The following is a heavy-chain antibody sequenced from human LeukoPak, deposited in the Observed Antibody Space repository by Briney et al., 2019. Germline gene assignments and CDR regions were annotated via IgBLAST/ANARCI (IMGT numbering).Heavy chain of an antibody. D-gene: IGHD5-18*01. J-gene: IGHJ4*02. CDR2: IYYSGST. CDR3: ASVDTAMVTFDY. V-gene: IGHV4-59*11. Sequence: PETLSLTCTVSGGSISSHYWSWIRQPPGKGLEWIGYIYYSGSTNYNPSLKSRVTISVDTSKNQFSLKLSSVTAADTAVYYCASVDTAMVTFDYWGQGTLVTVSS. CDR1: GGSISSHY.